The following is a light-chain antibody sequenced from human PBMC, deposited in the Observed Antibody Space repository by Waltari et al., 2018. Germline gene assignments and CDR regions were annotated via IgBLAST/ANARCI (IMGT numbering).Light chain of an antibody. CDR2: GAS. CDR1: QSVSSN. CDR3: QQNNSWPYT. Sequence: EIVMTQSQATRPVFQGERATPSCRASQSVSSNLAWSQQKPGQAPRLLIYGASTRATGIPARFSGSGSGTEFTLTISSLQSEDFAVYYCQQNNSWPYTFGQGTKLEIK. V-gene: IGKV3-15*01. J-gene: IGKJ2*01.